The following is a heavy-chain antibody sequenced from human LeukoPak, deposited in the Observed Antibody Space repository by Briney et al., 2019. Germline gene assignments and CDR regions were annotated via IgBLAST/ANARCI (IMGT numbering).Heavy chain of an antibody. CDR2: ISGSGGST. Sequence: PGGSLRLSCAASGFTFSSYAMSWVHQAPGKGLEWVSAISGSGGSTYYADSVKGRFTISRDNSKNTLYLQMNSLRAEDMAVYYCAKDLEGYGSGSFDYWGQGTLVTVSS. D-gene: IGHD3-10*01. J-gene: IGHJ4*02. CDR3: AKDLEGYGSGSFDY. V-gene: IGHV3-23*01. CDR1: GFTFSSYA.